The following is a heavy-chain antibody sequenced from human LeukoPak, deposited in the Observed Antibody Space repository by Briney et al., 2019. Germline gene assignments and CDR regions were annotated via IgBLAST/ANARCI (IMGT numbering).Heavy chain of an antibody. Sequence: PSETLSLTCIVSDASFSSHYWTWIRQPPGKGLEWIGYISYTGSTNYNPSLKSRVTISVDTSKNQFSLKLSSVTAADTAAYYCARDTTTVTKGFDIWGQGTMVTVSS. CDR3: ARDTTTVTKGFDI. J-gene: IGHJ3*02. V-gene: IGHV4-59*11. D-gene: IGHD4-17*01. CDR2: ISYTGST. CDR1: DASFSSHY.